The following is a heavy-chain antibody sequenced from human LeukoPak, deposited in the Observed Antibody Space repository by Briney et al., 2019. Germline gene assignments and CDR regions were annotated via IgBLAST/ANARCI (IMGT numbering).Heavy chain of an antibody. J-gene: IGHJ6*02. V-gene: IGHV4-59*08. CDR2: IYYSGST. CDR3: ARQGVGYYDSSGPGSYYYYGMDV. CDR1: GGSISSYY. D-gene: IGHD3-22*01. Sequence: SETLSLTCTVSGGSISSYYWSWIRQPPGKGLEWIGYIYYSGSTNYNPSLKSRVTISVGTSKNQFSLKLSSVTAADTAVYYCARQGVGYYDSSGPGSYYYYGMDVWGQGTTVTVSS.